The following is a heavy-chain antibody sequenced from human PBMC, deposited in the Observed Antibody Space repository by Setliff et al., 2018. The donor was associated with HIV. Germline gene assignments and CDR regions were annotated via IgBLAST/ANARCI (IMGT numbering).Heavy chain of an antibody. CDR2: IWNSRPI. CDR1: GFTFGDYA. Sequence: GGSLRLSCATSGFTFGDYAMSWVRQAPGKGLEWVSNIWNSRPIYYADSVKGRFTISRDNSKNTLYLQMNSLRAEDTAVYYCAKEVLEIAVAASWGQGTLVTVSS. CDR3: AKEVLEIAVAAS. V-gene: IGHV3-23*05. D-gene: IGHD6-19*01. J-gene: IGHJ4*02.